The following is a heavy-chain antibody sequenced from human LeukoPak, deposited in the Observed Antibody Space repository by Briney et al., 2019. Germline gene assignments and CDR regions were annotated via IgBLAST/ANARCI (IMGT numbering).Heavy chain of an antibody. CDR2: INHSGST. J-gene: IGHJ4*02. Sequence: KSSETLSLTCAVYGGSFSGYYWSWIRQPPGRGLEWIGEINHSGSTNYNPSLKSRVTISVDTSKNQFSLKLSSVTAADTAVYYCARLSGGQLPYYYDSSGYYFDYWGQGTLVTVSS. D-gene: IGHD3-22*01. V-gene: IGHV4-34*01. CDR1: GGSFSGYY. CDR3: ARLSGGQLPYYYDSSGYYFDY.